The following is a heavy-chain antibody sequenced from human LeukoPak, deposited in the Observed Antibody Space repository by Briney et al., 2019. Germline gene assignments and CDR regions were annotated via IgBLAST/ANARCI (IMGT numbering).Heavy chain of an antibody. Sequence: SQTLSLTCTVSGGSISSGDYYWSWIRQPPGTGLEWIGYIYYSGSTHYNPSLKSRVTISVDTSKNQFSLKLSSVTAADTAVYYCARDYCSGGSCYSRAFDIWGQGTMVTVSS. V-gene: IGHV4-30-4*08. J-gene: IGHJ3*02. CDR3: ARDYCSGGSCYSRAFDI. CDR2: IYYSGST. D-gene: IGHD2-15*01. CDR1: GGSISSGDYY.